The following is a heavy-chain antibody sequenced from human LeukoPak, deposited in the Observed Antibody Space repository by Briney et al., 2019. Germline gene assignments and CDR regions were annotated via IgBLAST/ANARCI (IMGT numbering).Heavy chain of an antibody. Sequence: SVKVSCKASGGTFSSYAISWVRQAPGQGLEWMGGIIPIFGTANYAQKFQGRVTITADESTSTAYMELSSLRSEDTAVYYCAISDPLAYYFDYWGQGTLVTVSS. V-gene: IGHV1-69*01. CDR3: AISDPLAYYFDY. CDR1: GGTFSSYA. CDR2: IIPIFGTA. J-gene: IGHJ4*02.